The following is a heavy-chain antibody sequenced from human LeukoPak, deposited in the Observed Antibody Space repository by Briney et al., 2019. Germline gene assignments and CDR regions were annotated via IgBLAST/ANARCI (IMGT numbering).Heavy chain of an antibody. Sequence: PGGSLRLSCAASGFILNDHYMDSVRQAPGKGLEWVGRTRNKANSFTTEYAASVRGRFTISRDDSKNLLYLQMNSLKAEDTAVYYCARGDDYNRRSFDYWGQGTLVTVSS. CDR2: TRNKANSFTT. CDR1: GFILNDHY. V-gene: IGHV3-72*01. D-gene: IGHD5-24*01. J-gene: IGHJ4*02. CDR3: ARGDDYNRRSFDY.